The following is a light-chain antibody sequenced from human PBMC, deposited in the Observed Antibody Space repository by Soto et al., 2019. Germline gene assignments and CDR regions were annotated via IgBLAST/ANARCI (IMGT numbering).Light chain of an antibody. CDR3: SSYAGSNNLL. Sequence: QSVLTQPPSASGSPGQSVATSCTGTNSDIGNYNFVSWYQQHPGKAPKLMIYEVNKRPSGVPDRFSGSKSGNTASLTVSGLQPEDEADYYCSSYAGSNNLLFGGGTKLTVL. J-gene: IGLJ2*01. V-gene: IGLV2-8*01. CDR2: EVN. CDR1: NSDIGNYNF.